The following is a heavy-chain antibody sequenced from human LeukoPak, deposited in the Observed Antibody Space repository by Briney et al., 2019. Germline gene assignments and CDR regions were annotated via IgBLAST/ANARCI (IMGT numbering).Heavy chain of an antibody. CDR1: GFTFTNYW. J-gene: IGHJ4*02. Sequence: GGSLRLSCAASGFTFTNYWMHWVRQAPGKGLVWVSRIDIDGTGTSYADSVKGRFTISRDNAKNTVSLQMNSLRAEDTAVYYCAKGDNYFDYWGQGTLVTVSS. D-gene: IGHD5-24*01. CDR3: AKGDNYFDY. CDR2: IDIDGTGT. V-gene: IGHV3-74*01.